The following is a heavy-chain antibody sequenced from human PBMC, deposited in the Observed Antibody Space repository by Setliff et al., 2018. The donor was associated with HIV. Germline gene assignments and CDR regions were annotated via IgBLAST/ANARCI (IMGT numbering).Heavy chain of an antibody. Sequence: ASVKVSCKASGYTFISYDINWVRQATGQGLEWMGWMNPNSGNTGYAQKFQGRVTITRNTSISTAYMELSSLRSEDTAVYYCARGLRFLEWLSRDNWFDPWGQGTLVTVSS. V-gene: IGHV1-8*03. CDR3: ARGLRFLEWLSRDNWFDP. D-gene: IGHD3-3*01. CDR2: MNPNSGNT. J-gene: IGHJ5*02. CDR1: GYTFISYD.